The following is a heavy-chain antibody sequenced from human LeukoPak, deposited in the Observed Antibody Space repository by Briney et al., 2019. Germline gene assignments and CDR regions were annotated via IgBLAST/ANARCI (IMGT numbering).Heavy chain of an antibody. J-gene: IGHJ5*02. V-gene: IGHV3-23*01. Sequence: GGSLRLSCAASGFTFSAYAMHWVRQAPGKGLEWVSVTGGSGRSAYYADSVKGQFTISRDFSKNTIYLQMNSLRGEDTALYYCVKDAPLATAGFDPWGQGTLVTVSS. CDR2: TGGSGRSA. CDR1: GFTFSAYA. CDR3: VKDAPLATAGFDP.